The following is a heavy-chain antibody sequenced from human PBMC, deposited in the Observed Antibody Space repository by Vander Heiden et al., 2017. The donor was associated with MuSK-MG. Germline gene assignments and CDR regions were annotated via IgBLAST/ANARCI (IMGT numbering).Heavy chain of an antibody. CDR1: GGSISGHY. Sequence: QVQLQESGPGLVKPSETLSLTCLVSGGSISGHYWSWIRQPPGKGLEWIGNIFYRGSTIYNPSLKSRVTISVDTSQNQFSLKLTSVTAADTAVYYCVRAINMAFDIWGQGTMVTVSS. V-gene: IGHV4-59*11. CDR3: VRAINMAFDI. CDR2: IFYRGST. J-gene: IGHJ3*02.